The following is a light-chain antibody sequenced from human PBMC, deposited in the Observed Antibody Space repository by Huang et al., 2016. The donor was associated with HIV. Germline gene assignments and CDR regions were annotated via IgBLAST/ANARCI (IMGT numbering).Light chain of an antibody. CDR2: DAS. Sequence: DIQMTQSPSSLSASVGDRVTITCPASQDISNYLNWYQQKPGKAPKLLIYDASNLETGVSSRFSGSGSGTDFTFTISSLQPEDIATYYCQQYDNLPRFTFGPGTKVDI. V-gene: IGKV1-33*01. CDR1: QDISNY. CDR3: QQYDNLPRFT. J-gene: IGKJ3*01.